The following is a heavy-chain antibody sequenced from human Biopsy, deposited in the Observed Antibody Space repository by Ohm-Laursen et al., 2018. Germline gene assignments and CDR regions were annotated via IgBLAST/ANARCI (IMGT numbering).Heavy chain of an antibody. V-gene: IGHV4-34*08. J-gene: IGHJ4*02. CDR2: INQAGTT. CDR3: GNEVHGRDY. CDR1: GQTFSDYQ. Sequence: SETLSLTCAVFGQTFSDYQWSWIRQPLGKGLEWIGQINQAGTTNYNSSLKSRVFISADASKYEFSLRLTSVTAADTAVYLCGNEVHGRDYWGLGAQVTVSS. D-gene: IGHD2-15*01.